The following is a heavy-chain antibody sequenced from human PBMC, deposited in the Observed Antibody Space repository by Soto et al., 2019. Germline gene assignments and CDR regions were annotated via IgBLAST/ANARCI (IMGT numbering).Heavy chain of an antibody. D-gene: IGHD2-15*01. CDR2: IRSKANSYAT. J-gene: IGHJ4*02. CDR3: TRLCSGGSCLVDY. V-gene: IGHV3-73*01. Sequence: SLRLSCAASGFTFSGSAMHWVRQASGKGLEWVSRIRSKANSYATAYAASVKGRFTISRDDSKNTAYLQMNSLKTEDTAVYYCTRLCSGGSCLVDYWGQGTLVTVS. CDR1: GFTFSGSA.